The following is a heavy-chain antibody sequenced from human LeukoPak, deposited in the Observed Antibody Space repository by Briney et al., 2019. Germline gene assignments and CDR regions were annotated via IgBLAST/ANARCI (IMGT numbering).Heavy chain of an antibody. Sequence: GESLKISCKGSGYTFTSYWIDWVRQMPGKGLEWMGIIYPGNSDTRYRPSSQGQVTISADKSISTAYLQWSSLKASDTAMYYCARRIVVAGNDYYDYWGQGTLVTVSS. CDR1: GYTFTSYW. J-gene: IGHJ4*02. CDR2: IYPGNSDT. CDR3: ARRIVVAGNDYYDY. D-gene: IGHD6-19*01. V-gene: IGHV5-51*01.